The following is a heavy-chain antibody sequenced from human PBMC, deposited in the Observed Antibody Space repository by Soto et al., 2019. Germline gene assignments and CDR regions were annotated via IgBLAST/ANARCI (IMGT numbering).Heavy chain of an antibody. J-gene: IGHJ4*02. D-gene: IGHD6-13*01. Sequence: GGSXRLSCAASGFIFRDWFMSWIRQAPGKGLEWISYISGSGGSTYYADSVKGRFTISRDNSKNTLYLQMNSLRAEDTAVYYCAKDRIAAAGLPDYWGQGTLVTVSS. CDR3: AKDRIAAAGLPDY. CDR2: ISGSGGST. V-gene: IGHV3-23*01. CDR1: GFIFRDWF.